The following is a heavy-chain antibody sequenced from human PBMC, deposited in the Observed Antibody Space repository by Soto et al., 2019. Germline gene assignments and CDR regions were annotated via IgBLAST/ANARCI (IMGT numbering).Heavy chain of an antibody. J-gene: IGHJ3*01. CDR3: AKTRLYDNNDYHRDGFDV. CDR2: ISGDGSAT. D-gene: IGHD5-12*01. V-gene: IGHV3-23*01. CDR1: GFTFSFYP. Sequence: EVVLLESGGGLVQPGGSLRLSCAASGFTFSFYPMSWVRQAPGKGLEWVAGISGDGSATSYADSLKGRFTVSRDNSKDTLFLQMNTLRVEDTAVYYCAKTRLYDNNDYHRDGFDVWGPGTAVTVS.